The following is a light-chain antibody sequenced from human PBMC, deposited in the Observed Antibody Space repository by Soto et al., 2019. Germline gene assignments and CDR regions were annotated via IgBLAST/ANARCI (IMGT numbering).Light chain of an antibody. CDR2: GAS. V-gene: IGKV3D-11*01. CDR3: QQGSNWPVT. J-gene: IGKJ5*01. CDR1: QDVGTY. Sequence: VLTQSPVTLSLSPGERATLSCRASQDVGTYVAWYQVRGGQSPRLLISGASKRATGIPDRINGGGSGAYFILTINSLAAGDSAVYFCQQGSNWPVTFGQGTRVEIK.